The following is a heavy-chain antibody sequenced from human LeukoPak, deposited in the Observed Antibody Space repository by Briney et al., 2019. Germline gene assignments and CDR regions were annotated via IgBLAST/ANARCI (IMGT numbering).Heavy chain of an antibody. CDR1: GYTFSDFY. D-gene: IGHD3-3*02. Sequence: EASVKVSCKASGYTFSDFYIHWVRQAPGQGLEYVGWITPKSGDTYSPQRFQGRVTMTRDASISTAYMELSSLRSDDTAVYFCARVRLADERAWAYWGQGTLVTVSS. J-gene: IGHJ4*02. CDR3: ARVRLADERAWAY. V-gene: IGHV1-2*02. CDR2: ITPKSGDT.